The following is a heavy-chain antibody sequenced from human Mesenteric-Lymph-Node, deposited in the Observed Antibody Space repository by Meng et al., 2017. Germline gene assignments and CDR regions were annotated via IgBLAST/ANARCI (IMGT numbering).Heavy chain of an antibody. CDR1: GGSINSYS. CDR3: ARGGGRWMLDY. D-gene: IGHD2-2*03. Sequence: SETLSLTCAVSGGSINSYSWTWIRQPAGKGLEWIGRIFTSGTTNYNPSLKNRITMSVDTSKNQFSLKVSSVTAADTAVYYCARGGGRWMLDYWGQGTLVTVSS. CDR2: IFTSGTT. V-gene: IGHV4-4*07. J-gene: IGHJ4*02.